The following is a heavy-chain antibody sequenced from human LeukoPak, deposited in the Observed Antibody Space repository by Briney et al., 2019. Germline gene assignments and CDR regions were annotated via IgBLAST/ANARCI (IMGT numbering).Heavy chain of an antibody. V-gene: IGHV1-2*02. CDR3: ARGYCSSTSCYLRELYYYYYYMDV. Sequence: GASVKVSCTASGYTFTGYYMHWVRQAPGQGLEWMGWINPNSGGTNYAQKFQGRVTMTRDTSISTAYMELSRLRSDDTAVYYCARGYCSSTSCYLRELYYYYYYMDVWGKGTTVTISS. J-gene: IGHJ6*03. CDR1: GYTFTGYY. D-gene: IGHD2-2*01. CDR2: INPNSGGT.